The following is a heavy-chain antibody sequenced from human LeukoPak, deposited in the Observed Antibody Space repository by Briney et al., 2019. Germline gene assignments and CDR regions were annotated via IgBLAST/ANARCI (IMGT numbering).Heavy chain of an antibody. CDR1: GFTSSSYA. V-gene: IGHV3-30*04. CDR2: ISYDGSNK. D-gene: IGHD6-19*01. CDR3: ARGYSSGWYEGLDY. J-gene: IGHJ4*02. Sequence: PGGSLRLSCAASGFTSSSYAMHWVRQAPGKGLEWVAVISYDGSNKYYADSVKGRFTISRDNSKNTLYLQMNSLRAEDTAVYYCARGYSSGWYEGLDYWGQGTLVTVSS.